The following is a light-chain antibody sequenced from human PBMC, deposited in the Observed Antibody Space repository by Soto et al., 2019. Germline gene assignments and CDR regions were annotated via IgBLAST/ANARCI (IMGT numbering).Light chain of an antibody. CDR2: DAS. V-gene: IGKV3-11*01. CDR1: QSVNKY. J-gene: IGKJ3*01. Sequence: EIVLTQSPATLSLSPGERATLSCRASQSVNKYLAWYQQKPGQAPRLLIYDASNRATGIPARFSGSGSGTDFTLTISSLEPDDFAVYYCQQRSNWPPVFGPGTKVDI. CDR3: QQRSNWPPV.